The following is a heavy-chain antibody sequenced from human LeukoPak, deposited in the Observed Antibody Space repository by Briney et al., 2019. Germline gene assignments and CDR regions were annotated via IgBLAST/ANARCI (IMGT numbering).Heavy chain of an antibody. Sequence: ASVKVSCNASGYIFTSYGISWVRQSPGPQGEWMGWISAYIGNTNYAQNRHGRVTMTTEKSRSRAYIAWRCLMSDDTTWLYCARDLGYCSSTSCRSPFDYWGQGTLVTVSS. J-gene: IGHJ4*02. CDR1: GYIFTSYG. V-gene: IGHV1-18*01. D-gene: IGHD2-2*01. CDR3: ARDLGYCSSTSCRSPFDY. CDR2: ISAYIGNT.